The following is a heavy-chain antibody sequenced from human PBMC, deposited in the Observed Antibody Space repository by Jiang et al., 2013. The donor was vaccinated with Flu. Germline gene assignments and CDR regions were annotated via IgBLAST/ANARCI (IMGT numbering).Heavy chain of an antibody. CDR1: GGSISSYY. J-gene: IGHJ2*01. CDR2: IYYSGST. V-gene: IGHV4-59*08. D-gene: IGHD6-6*01. CDR3: ARLFEYSSSSSNWYFDL. Sequence: GLVKPSETLSLTCTVSGGSISSYYWSWIRQPPGKGLEWIGYIYYSGSTNYNPSLKSRVTISVDTSKNQFSLKLSSVTAADTAVYYCARLFEYSSSSSNWYFDLWGRGTLVTVSS.